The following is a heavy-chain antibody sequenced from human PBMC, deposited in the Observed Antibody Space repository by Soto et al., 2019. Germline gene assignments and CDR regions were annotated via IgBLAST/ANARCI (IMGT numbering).Heavy chain of an antibody. CDR2: ISGSGGST. Sequence: PGGSLRLSCAASGFTFSSYAMSWVRQAPGRGLEWVSAISGSGGSTYYADSVKGRFTISRDNSKNTLYLQMNSLRAEDTAVYYCAKGIPPMTTVTTVDYWGQGTLVTVSS. V-gene: IGHV3-23*01. CDR3: AKGIPPMTTVTTVDY. J-gene: IGHJ4*02. D-gene: IGHD4-4*01. CDR1: GFTFSSYA.